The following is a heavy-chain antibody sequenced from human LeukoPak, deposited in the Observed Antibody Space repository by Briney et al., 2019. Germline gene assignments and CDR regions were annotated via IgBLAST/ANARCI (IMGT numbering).Heavy chain of an antibody. D-gene: IGHD4-11*01. CDR1: GYTFTGYY. V-gene: IGHV1-2*02. J-gene: IGHJ6*03. CDR3: ARSQLYSNYFNFYMDV. Sequence: GASVKVSCKASGYTFTGYYMHWVRQAPGQGLEWMGWINPNSGGTNYAQKFQGRVTMTRDTSISTAYMELSRLRSDGTAVYYCARSQLYSNYFNFYMDVWGKGTTVTVSS. CDR2: INPNSGGT.